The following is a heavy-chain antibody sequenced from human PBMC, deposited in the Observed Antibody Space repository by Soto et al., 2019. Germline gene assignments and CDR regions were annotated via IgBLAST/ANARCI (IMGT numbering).Heavy chain of an antibody. CDR3: ARTRSGSYYYGMDV. Sequence: ASVKVSCKASGYTFTSYDINWVRQATGQGLEWMGWMNPNSGNTGYAQKFQGRVTMTRNTSIITAYMELSSLRSEDTAVYYCARTRSGSYYYGMDVWGQGTAVTVSS. V-gene: IGHV1-8*01. J-gene: IGHJ6*02. D-gene: IGHD3-3*01. CDR1: GYTFTSYD. CDR2: MNPNSGNT.